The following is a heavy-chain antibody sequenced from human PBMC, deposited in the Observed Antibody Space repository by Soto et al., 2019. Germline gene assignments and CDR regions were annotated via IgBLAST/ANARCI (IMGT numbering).Heavy chain of an antibody. Sequence: PGGSLRLSCAASGFTFSNYVMNWVRQAPGKGLEWVSYISSSGGVIYYADSVKGRFTISRDNAKRSLCLQMNSLRDEDTAVYYCARETYFDYWGQGTLVTVSS. J-gene: IGHJ4*02. CDR1: GFTFSNYV. V-gene: IGHV3-48*02. CDR3: ARETYFDY. CDR2: ISSSGGVI.